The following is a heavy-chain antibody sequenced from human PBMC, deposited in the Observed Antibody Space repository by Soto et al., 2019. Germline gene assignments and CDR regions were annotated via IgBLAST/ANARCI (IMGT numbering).Heavy chain of an antibody. Sequence: QVQLQESGPGLVKPSQTLSLTCTVSGGSISSGGYYWSWIRQHPGKGLEWIGYIYYSGSTYYNPSLKSRVTIAVDTSKNQFSLKLSSVTAADTAVYDCARLRVLLWFGELAEIMDVWGKGTTVTVSS. CDR1: GGSISSGGYY. CDR3: ARLRVLLWFGELAEIMDV. J-gene: IGHJ6*03. V-gene: IGHV4-31*03. CDR2: IYYSGST. D-gene: IGHD3-10*01.